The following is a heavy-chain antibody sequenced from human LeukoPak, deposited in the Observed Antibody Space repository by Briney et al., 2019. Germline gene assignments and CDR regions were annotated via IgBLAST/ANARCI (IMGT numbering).Heavy chain of an antibody. CDR1: GYTFTGYY. CDR2: INPNSGGT. V-gene: IGHV1-2*02. CDR3: AGVLVTAILNYYGMDV. Sequence: ASVKVSCKASGYTFTGYYMHWVRQAPGQGLEWMGWINPNSGGTNYAQKFQGRVTMTRDTSISTAYMELSRLRSDDTAVYYCAGVLVTAILNYYGMDVWGQGTTVTVSS. J-gene: IGHJ6*02. D-gene: IGHD2-21*02.